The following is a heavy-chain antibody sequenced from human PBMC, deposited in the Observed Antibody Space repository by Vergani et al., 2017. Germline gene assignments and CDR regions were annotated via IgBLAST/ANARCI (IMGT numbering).Heavy chain of an antibody. CDR3: ARDQRVDTTVTMVYYFDY. Sequence: QVQLVQSGAEVKKPGSSVKVSCKASGGTFSSYAISWVRQAPGQGLELMGRIIPIFGTANYAQKFQGRVTITADESTSTAYMELSSLRSEDTAVYYCARDQRVDTTVTMVYYFDYWGQGTLVTVSS. CDR1: GGTFSSYA. J-gene: IGHJ4*02. V-gene: IGHV1-69*18. D-gene: IGHD4-11*01. CDR2: IIPIFGTA.